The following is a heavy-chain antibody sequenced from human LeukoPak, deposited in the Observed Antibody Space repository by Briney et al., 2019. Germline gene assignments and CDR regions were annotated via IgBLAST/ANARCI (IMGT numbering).Heavy chain of an antibody. J-gene: IGHJ4*02. CDR1: GGSFSNYY. D-gene: IGHD3-16*02. Sequence: SETLSLTCAVYGGSFSNYYWSWIRQHPGKGLEWIGYIYYSGSTYYNPSLKSRVTISVDMSKNQFSLKLSSVTAADTAVYYCARRGHTFGGVIVGDYFDYWGQGTLVTVSS. V-gene: IGHV4-59*06. CDR3: ARRGHTFGGVIVGDYFDY. CDR2: IYYSGST.